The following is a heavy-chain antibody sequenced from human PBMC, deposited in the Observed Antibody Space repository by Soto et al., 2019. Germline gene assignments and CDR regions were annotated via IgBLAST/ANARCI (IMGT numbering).Heavy chain of an antibody. J-gene: IGHJ6*02. CDR1: GYTFTSHY. CDR3: ARGHYYGSGSYYNGHYYYGMDV. V-gene: IGHV1-46*01. Sequence: ASLKVSCKASGYTFTSHYMHWVRQAPGQRLEWMGIINPSGGSTSYAQKCQGRVTMTRDTSTSTVYMELSSLRSEDTAVYYCARGHYYGSGSYYNGHYYYGMDVWGQGTTVTVSS. D-gene: IGHD3-10*01. CDR2: INPSGGST.